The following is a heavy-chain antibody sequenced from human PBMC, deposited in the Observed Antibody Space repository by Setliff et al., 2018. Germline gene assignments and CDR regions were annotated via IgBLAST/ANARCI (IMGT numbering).Heavy chain of an antibody. CDR3: ASQRLARYFES. CDR2: IFDNGST. D-gene: IGHD2-21*01. V-gene: IGHV4-38-2*01. J-gene: IGHJ4*02. CDR1: GYSINSPFT. Sequence: SETLSLTCAVSGYSINSPFTWGWIRQPPGKGLEWIGTIFDNGSTFYNPSLNSRVTMSIDTSKKEFSLRLSSVNAADTAVYYCASQRLARYFESWGQGILVTVSS.